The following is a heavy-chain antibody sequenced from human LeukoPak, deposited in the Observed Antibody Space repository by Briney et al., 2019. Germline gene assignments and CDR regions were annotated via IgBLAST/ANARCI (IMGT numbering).Heavy chain of an antibody. CDR2: INSDGSNT. Sequence: GGSLRLSCAASGFTFSSYGMSWVRQAPGKGLEWVSRINSDGSNTTYADSVKGRFTISRDNAKNTLYLQMNSLRAEDTAVYYCVRFGELHYYYMDVWGKGTTVTVSS. CDR1: GFTFSSYG. V-gene: IGHV3-74*01. D-gene: IGHD3-10*01. CDR3: VRFGELHYYYMDV. J-gene: IGHJ6*03.